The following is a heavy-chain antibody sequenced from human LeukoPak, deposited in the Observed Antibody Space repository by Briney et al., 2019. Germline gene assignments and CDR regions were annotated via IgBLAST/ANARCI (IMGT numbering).Heavy chain of an antibody. J-gene: IGHJ3*02. Sequence: GGSLRLSCAASGFTFSSYSMNWVRQAPGKGLEWVSSISSSSSYIYYADSVKGRFTISRDNAKNSLHLQMNSLRAEDTAVYYCARTTHYYDSSGYSDGAFDIWGQGTMVTVSS. D-gene: IGHD3-22*01. V-gene: IGHV3-21*01. CDR1: GFTFSSYS. CDR2: ISSSSSYI. CDR3: ARTTHYYDSSGYSDGAFDI.